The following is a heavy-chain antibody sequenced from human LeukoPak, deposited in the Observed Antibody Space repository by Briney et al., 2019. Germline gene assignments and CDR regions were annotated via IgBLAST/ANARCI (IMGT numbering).Heavy chain of an antibody. V-gene: IGHV3-33*01. CDR1: GFTFSSYG. J-gene: IGHJ6*02. D-gene: IGHD6-13*01. CDR2: IWYDGSNK. CDR3: ARVATPRSSSYYYYGMDV. Sequence: GGSLRLSCAASGFTFSSYGMHWVRQAPGKGLEWVAVIWYDGSNKYYADSVKGRFTISRDNSKNTLYLQMNSLRAEDTAVYYCARVATPRSSSYYYYGMDVWGQGTTVTVSS.